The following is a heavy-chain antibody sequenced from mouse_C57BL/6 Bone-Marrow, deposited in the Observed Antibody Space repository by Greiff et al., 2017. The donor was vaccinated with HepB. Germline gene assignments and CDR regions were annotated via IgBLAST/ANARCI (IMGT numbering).Heavy chain of an antibody. V-gene: IGHV5-16*01. Sequence: EVMLVESEGGLVQPGRSMKLSCTASGFTFSDYYMAWVRQVPEKGLEWVANINYDGSSTYYLDSLKSRFIISRDNAKNILYLQMSSLKSEDTATYYCAREGNYGYAMDYWGQGTSVTVSS. D-gene: IGHD2-1*01. CDR1: GFTFSDYY. J-gene: IGHJ4*01. CDR2: INYDGSST. CDR3: AREGNYGYAMDY.